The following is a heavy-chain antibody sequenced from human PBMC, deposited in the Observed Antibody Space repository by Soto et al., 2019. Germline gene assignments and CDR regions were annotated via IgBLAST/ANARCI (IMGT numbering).Heavy chain of an antibody. CDR2: AYYRSRWYS. J-gene: IGHJ6*02. CDR3: ARSEEDSDYYYYGMDV. CDR1: GDTVSSNSVA. Sequence: QTLSLTCVGSGDTVSSNSVAWNWVRQSPSRGLEWLGRAYYRSRWYSDYAVSVRSRIDINADTSKNQVSLQLNSVTPEDTAVYYCARSEEDSDYYYYGMDVWGQGTTVTVSS. V-gene: IGHV6-1*01. D-gene: IGHD2-15*01.